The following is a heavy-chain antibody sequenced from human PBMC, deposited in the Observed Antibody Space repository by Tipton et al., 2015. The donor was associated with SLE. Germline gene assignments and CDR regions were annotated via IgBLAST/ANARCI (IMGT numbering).Heavy chain of an antibody. CDR1: GASISSSSYY. CDR2: IYYSGRT. V-gene: IGHV4-39*01. D-gene: IGHD2-8*01. CDR3: ARHSRMVY. Sequence: TLSLTCTVSGASISSSSYYWGWIRQPPGKGLEWIGSIYYSGRTYYNPSPKSRVTISVDTSKNQFSLKLSSVTAADTAVYYCARHSRMVYWGQGTLVTVSS. J-gene: IGHJ4*02.